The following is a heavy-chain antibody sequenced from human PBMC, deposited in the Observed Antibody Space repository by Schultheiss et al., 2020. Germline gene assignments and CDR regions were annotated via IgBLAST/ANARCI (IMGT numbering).Heavy chain of an antibody. V-gene: IGHV3-48*01. J-gene: IGHJ6*02. Sequence: GGSLRLSCAASGFTFSSYGMHWVRQAPGKGLEWVSYISSSGSTIYYADSVKGRFTISRDNSKNTLYLQMNSLSAEDTAVYYCARDGPSYYYYGMDVWGQGTTVTVS. CDR1: GFTFSSYG. CDR3: ARDGPSYYYYGMDV. CDR2: ISSSGSTI.